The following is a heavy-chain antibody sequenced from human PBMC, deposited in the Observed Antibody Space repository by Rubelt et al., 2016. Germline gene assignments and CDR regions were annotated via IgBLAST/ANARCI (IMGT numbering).Heavy chain of an antibody. CDR2: IYSSGRT. V-gene: IGHV4-59*12. J-gene: IGHJ3*01. CDR3: AKIEGSTIPLSAVDD. D-gene: IGHD3-10*01. Sequence: QVQLQESGPGLVKPSETLSLPCTVSGGSITPYYWSWIRQPPGKSLEWVGYIYSSGRTNYNPSLNSRLTISVDTSNNQFSLKRNAVTAADTAVYDCAKIEGSTIPLSAVDDWGQGTMVTVSS. CDR1: GGSITPYY.